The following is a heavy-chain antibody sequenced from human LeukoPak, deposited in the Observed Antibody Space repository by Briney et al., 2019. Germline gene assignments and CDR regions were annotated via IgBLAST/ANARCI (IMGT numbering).Heavy chain of an antibody. CDR2: ISSSGSTI. CDR1: GFTFSSYE. V-gene: IGHV3-48*03. Sequence: GGSLRLSCAASGFTFSSYEMNWVRQAPGKGLEWVSYISSSGSTIYYADSVKGRFTISRDNAKNSLYPQMNSLRAEDTAVYYCTRGLRYCSGGSCWWFDPWGQGTLVTVSS. J-gene: IGHJ5*02. CDR3: TRGLRYCSGGSCWWFDP. D-gene: IGHD2-15*01.